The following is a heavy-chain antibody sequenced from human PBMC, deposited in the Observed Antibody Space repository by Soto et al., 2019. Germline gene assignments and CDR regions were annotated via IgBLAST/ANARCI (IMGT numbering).Heavy chain of an antibody. CDR2: ISGSGGST. J-gene: IGHJ4*02. Sequence: LRLSCAASGFTFSSYAMSWVRQAPGKGLEWVSAISGSGGSTYYADSVKGRFTISRDNSKNTLYLQMNSLRAEDTAVYYCAKTPYYDSSGYYHGFDYWGQGTLVTVSS. CDR3: AKTPYYDSSGYYHGFDY. V-gene: IGHV3-23*01. CDR1: GFTFSSYA. D-gene: IGHD3-22*01.